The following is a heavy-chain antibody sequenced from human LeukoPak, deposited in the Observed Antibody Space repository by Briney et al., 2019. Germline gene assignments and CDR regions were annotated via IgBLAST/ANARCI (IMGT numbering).Heavy chain of an antibody. V-gene: IGHV1-18*01. Sequence: ASVKVSCKASGYTFTSYGISWVRQAPGQGLEWMGWISAYNGNTNYAQKLQGRVTMTTDTSTSTAYMELSRLRSDDTAVYYCARDAQNGYSSGWYGSPWFDPWGQGTLVTVSS. CDR1: GYTFTSYG. CDR3: ARDAQNGYSSGWYGSPWFDP. CDR2: ISAYNGNT. D-gene: IGHD6-19*01. J-gene: IGHJ5*02.